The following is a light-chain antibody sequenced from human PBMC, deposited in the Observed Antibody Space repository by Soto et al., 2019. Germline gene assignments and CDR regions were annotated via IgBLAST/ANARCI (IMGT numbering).Light chain of an antibody. CDR1: SSNIGGGYD. CDR3: QSYDSSRSGYVV. V-gene: IGLV1-40*01. J-gene: IGLJ2*01. Sequence: QSVLTQPPSVSGAPGQRGTISCTGCSSNIGGGYDVHRSQQLPGTAPKLLIYGNSNRPSGVPDRFSGSKSGTSASRAITGLKAEDEADYYCQSYDSSRSGYVVFGGGTKLAVL. CDR2: GNS.